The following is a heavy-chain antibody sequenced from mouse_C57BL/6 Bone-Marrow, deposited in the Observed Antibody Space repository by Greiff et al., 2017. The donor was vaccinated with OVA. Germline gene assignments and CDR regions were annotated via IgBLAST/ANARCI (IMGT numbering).Heavy chain of an antibody. D-gene: IGHD1-1*01. J-gene: IGHJ4*01. V-gene: IGHV1-7*01. CDR2: INPSSGYT. CDR1: GYTFTSYW. Sequence: QVQLQQSGAELAKPGASVKLSCKASGYTFTSYWMHWVKQRPGQGLEWIGYINPSSGYTKYNPKFKDKATLTADKSSSTAYMQLSSLTYEDSAVYYCARSYYGSSDAMDYWGQGTSVTVSS. CDR3: ARSYYGSSDAMDY.